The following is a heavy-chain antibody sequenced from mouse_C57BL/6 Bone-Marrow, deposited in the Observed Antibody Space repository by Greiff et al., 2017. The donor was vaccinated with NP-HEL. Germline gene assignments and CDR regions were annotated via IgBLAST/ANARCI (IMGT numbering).Heavy chain of an antibody. D-gene: IGHD1-1*01. CDR3: ARHSYYYGSSWYFDV. J-gene: IGHJ1*03. V-gene: IGHV5-2*01. CDR1: EYEFPSHD. CDR2: INSDGGST. Sequence: EVQGVESGGGLVQPGESLKLSCESNEYEFPSHDMSWVRKTPEKRLELVAAINSDGGSTYYPDTMERRFIISRDNTKKTLYLQMSSLRSEDTALYYCARHSYYYGSSWYFDVWGTGTTVTVSS.